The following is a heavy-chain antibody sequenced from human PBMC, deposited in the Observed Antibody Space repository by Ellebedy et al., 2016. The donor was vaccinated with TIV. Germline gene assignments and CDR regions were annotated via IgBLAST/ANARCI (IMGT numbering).Heavy chain of an antibody. CDR2: TSYDGSNK. J-gene: IGHJ4*02. V-gene: IGHV3-30*03. CDR3: AIDGRTYYDFWSGYLDY. Sequence: GGSLRLXXAASGFPFSSYAMHWVRQAPGKGLEWVALTSYDGSNKYYADSVKGRFTISRDNSKNTLYLQMNSLRAEDTAVYYCAIDGRTYYDFWSGYLDYWGQGTLVTVSS. D-gene: IGHD3-3*01. CDR1: GFPFSSYA.